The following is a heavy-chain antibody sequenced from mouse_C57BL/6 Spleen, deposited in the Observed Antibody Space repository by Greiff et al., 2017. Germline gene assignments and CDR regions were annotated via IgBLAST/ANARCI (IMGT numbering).Heavy chain of an antibody. CDR1: GFTFSDYG. Sequence: EVQGVESGGGLVKPGGSLKLSCAASGFTFSDYGMHWVRQAPEKGLEWVAYISSGSSTIYDADTVTGRFTISRDNAKNTLFLQMTSLRSEDTAMYYCARRDYDWFAYWGQGTLVTVSA. CDR3: ARRDYDWFAY. J-gene: IGHJ3*01. V-gene: IGHV5-17*01. CDR2: ISSGSSTI. D-gene: IGHD2-4*01.